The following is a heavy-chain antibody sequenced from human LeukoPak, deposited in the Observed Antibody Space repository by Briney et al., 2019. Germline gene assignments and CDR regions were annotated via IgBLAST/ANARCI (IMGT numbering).Heavy chain of an antibody. J-gene: IGHJ4*02. D-gene: IGHD3-22*01. CDR2: IYYSGST. CDR3: ARAHRPNYYDSSGYYSPYYFDY. Sequence: SETLSLTCTVSGGSISSYYWSWIRQPPGKGLEWIGYIYYSGSTNYNPSLKSRVTISVDTSKNQFSLKLSYVTAADTAVYYCARAHRPNYYDSSGYYSPYYFDYWGQGTLVTVSS. V-gene: IGHV4-59*01. CDR1: GGSISSYY.